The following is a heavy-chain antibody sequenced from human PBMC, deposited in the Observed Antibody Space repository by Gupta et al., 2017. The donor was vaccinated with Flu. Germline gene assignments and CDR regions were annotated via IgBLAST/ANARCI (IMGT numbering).Heavy chain of an antibody. V-gene: IGHV3-23*01. J-gene: IGHJ4*02. CDR3: AKVKGGSTWYASAFEY. D-gene: IGHD6-13*01. CDR1: SSYA. CDR2: VSGGGEVT. Sequence: SSYAMSWVRQAPGKGLEWVSGVSGGGEVTVYADPVKGRFTISRDNSKNTLYLEMNSLRTEDTAIYYCAKVKGGSTWYASAFEYLGQGTLVTVS.